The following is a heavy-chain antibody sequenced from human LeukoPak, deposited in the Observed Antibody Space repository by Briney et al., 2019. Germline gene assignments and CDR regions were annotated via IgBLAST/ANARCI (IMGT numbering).Heavy chain of an antibody. Sequence: SQTLSLTRAISGDSVSSNSAAWNWIRQSPSRGLEWLGRTYYRSKWYNDYAVSVKSRITINPDTSKNQFSLQLNSVTPEDTAVYYCARDLTMVRGGGFDYWGQGTLVTVSS. J-gene: IGHJ4*02. D-gene: IGHD3-10*01. CDR2: TYYRSKWYN. V-gene: IGHV6-1*01. CDR3: ARDLTMVRGGGFDY. CDR1: GDSVSSNSAA.